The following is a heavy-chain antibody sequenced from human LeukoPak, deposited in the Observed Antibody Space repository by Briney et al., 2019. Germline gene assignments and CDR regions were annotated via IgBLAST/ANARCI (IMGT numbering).Heavy chain of an antibody. J-gene: IGHJ6*02. D-gene: IGHD4-17*01. CDR3: ARMKGYGDYVTEYYYGMDV. CDR2: MNPNSGNT. CDR1: GYTFTSYD. V-gene: IGHV1-8*01. Sequence: ASVKVSCKASGYTFTSYDINWVRQATGQGLEWMGWMNPNSGNTGYAQKFQGRVTMTRNTSISTAYMELSSLRSEDTAVYYCARMKGYGDYVTEYYYGMDVWGRGTTVTVSS.